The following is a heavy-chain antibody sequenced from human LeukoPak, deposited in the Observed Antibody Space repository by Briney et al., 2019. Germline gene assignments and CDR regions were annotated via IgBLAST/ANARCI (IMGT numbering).Heavy chain of an antibody. CDR3: ASLNGDYNGGDFDY. CDR2: IYYSGST. Sequence: SETLSLTCAVSGGSISSYYWSWIRQPPGKGLEWIGYIYYSGSTNYNPSLKSRVTISVDTSKNQFSLKLSSVTAADTAVYYCASLNGDYNGGDFDYWGQGTLVTVSS. V-gene: IGHV4-59*01. CDR1: GGSISSYY. D-gene: IGHD4-17*01. J-gene: IGHJ4*02.